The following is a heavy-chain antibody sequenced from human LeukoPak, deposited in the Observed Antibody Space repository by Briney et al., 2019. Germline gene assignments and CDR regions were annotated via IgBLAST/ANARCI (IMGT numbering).Heavy chain of an antibody. V-gene: IGHV1-46*01. D-gene: IGHD2-15*01. J-gene: IGHJ5*02. CDR2: INPSGGST. CDR1: GYTFTSYY. CDR3: ARESCSGGSCWSPGSLNWFDP. Sequence: ASVKVSCKASGYTFTSYYMHWVRQAPGQGRDWMGIINPSGGSTSYAQKFQGRVTMTRDTSTSTVYMELSSLRSEDTAVYYCARESCSGGSCWSPGSLNWFDPWGQGTLVTVSS.